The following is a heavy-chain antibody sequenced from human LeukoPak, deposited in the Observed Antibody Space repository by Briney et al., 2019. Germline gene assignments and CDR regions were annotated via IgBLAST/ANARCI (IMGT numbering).Heavy chain of an antibody. Sequence: PGGCLRLSCAASGFTFRSYEMNWVRQAPGKGLAWVSYISSSGNTIYYAHSVKGRFTISRDNAKDSLYLQMNSLRAEDTAVYYCARPESPLHGLSWYDSWGQGTLVTVSS. CDR3: ARPESPLHGLSWYDS. J-gene: IGHJ5*01. D-gene: IGHD3/OR15-3a*01. CDR2: ISSSGNTI. CDR1: GFTFRSYE. V-gene: IGHV3-48*03.